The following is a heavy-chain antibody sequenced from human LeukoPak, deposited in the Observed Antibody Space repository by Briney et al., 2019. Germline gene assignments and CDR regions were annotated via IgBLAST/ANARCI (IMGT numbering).Heavy chain of an antibody. D-gene: IGHD5-18*01. CDR2: ISYSGST. V-gene: IGHV4-39*01. CDR1: GGSIRDSSDY. Sequence: SETLSLACTVSGGSIRDSSDYGGWIRQPPGKGLEWIGSISYSGSTYYNPSLKSQVTISVDTSKNQFSLKLISVTAADTAVYYCVRHPRGGYSNGFDGFDIWGQGTMVTVSS. J-gene: IGHJ3*02. CDR3: VRHPRGGYSNGFDGFDI.